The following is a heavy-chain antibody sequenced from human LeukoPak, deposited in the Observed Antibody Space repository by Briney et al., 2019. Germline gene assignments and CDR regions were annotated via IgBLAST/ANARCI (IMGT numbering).Heavy chain of an antibody. Sequence: ASVKVSCKASGGTFSSYAISWVRQAPGQGLEWMGGIIPIFGTANYAQKLQGRVTMTTDTSTSTAYMELRSLRSDDTAVYYCARVATEGYCSSTSCYWFDPWGQGTLVTVSS. J-gene: IGHJ5*02. V-gene: IGHV1-69*05. D-gene: IGHD2-2*01. CDR1: GGTFSSYA. CDR2: IIPIFGTA. CDR3: ARVATEGYCSSTSCYWFDP.